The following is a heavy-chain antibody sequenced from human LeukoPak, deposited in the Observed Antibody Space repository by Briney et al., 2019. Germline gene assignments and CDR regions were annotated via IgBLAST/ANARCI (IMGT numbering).Heavy chain of an antibody. D-gene: IGHD2-2*01. Sequence: SQTLSLTCAISGDSVSSNSAAWNWIRQSPSRGLEWLGRTYYRSKWYNDYAVSVKGRITINRDTSKNQFSLQLNSVTPEDTAVYYCARNPAANGGENWFDPWGQGTLVTVSS. CDR2: TYYRSKWYN. V-gene: IGHV6-1*01. CDR3: ARNPAANGGENWFDP. CDR1: GDSVSSNSAA. J-gene: IGHJ5*02.